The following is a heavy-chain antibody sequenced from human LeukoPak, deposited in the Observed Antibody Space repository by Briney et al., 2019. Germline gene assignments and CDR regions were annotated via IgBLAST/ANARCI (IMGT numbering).Heavy chain of an antibody. CDR3: GRAGYSSGWLDN. Sequence: PGGSLRLSCAASGYSVSTNHMSWLPDAPGKGLVWVSPIDSGGITFYADSVKGRLTISRDNLKNTLYPQMNSLSAEDTAMYYSGRAGYSSGWLDNWGQGTLVTVSS. CDR1: GYSVSTNH. J-gene: IGHJ4*02. V-gene: IGHV3-53*01. D-gene: IGHD6-19*01. CDR2: IDSGGIT.